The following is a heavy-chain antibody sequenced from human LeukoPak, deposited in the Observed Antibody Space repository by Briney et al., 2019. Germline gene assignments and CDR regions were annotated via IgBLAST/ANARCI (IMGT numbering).Heavy chain of an antibody. D-gene: IGHD6-19*01. J-gene: IGHJ4*02. CDR3: AKDARRSSGWFFFDH. Sequence: GGSLRLSCAASGFAPSRQVMGWVRQAPGKGVEWVSGISDSGDRTYYADSVKGRFTISRDNSKNTLYLQMNSLRVEDTAVYYCAKDARRSSGWFFFDHWGQGTLVTVSS. V-gene: IGHV3-23*01. CDR1: GFAPSRQV. CDR2: ISDSGDRT.